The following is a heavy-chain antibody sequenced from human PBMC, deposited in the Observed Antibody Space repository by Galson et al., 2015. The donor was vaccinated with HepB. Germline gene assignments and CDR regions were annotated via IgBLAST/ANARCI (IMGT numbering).Heavy chain of an antibody. V-gene: IGHV3-23*01. CDR1: GFSFTRYA. Sequence: SLRLSCAASGFSFTRYAMTWVRQAPGKGLEWVSSITSSGGNSYYTDSVKGRFTVSRDNSKNTLLLQLNSLRAEDTAMYFCAKDGIMVANNPYHFKCWGQGTLVTVSS. CDR2: ITSSGGNS. D-gene: IGHD2-15*01. CDR3: AKDGIMVANNPYHFKC. J-gene: IGHJ4*02.